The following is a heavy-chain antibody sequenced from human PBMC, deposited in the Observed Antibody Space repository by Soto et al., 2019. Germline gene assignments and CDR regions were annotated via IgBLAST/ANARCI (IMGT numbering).Heavy chain of an antibody. CDR3: ARAHTYYYDSSGQFDY. Sequence: KASETLSLTCTVSGGSISSSSYYWGWIHQPPGKGLEWIGSIYYSGTTYYNPSLKSRVTISVDTSKNQFSLKLSSVTAADTAVYFCARAHTYYYDSSGQFDYWGQGTLVTVSS. CDR1: GGSISSSSYY. J-gene: IGHJ4*02. D-gene: IGHD3-22*01. CDR2: IYYSGTT. V-gene: IGHV4-39*01.